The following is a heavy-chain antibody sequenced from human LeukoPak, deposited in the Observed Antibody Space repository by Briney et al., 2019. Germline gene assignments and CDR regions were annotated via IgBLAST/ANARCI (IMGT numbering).Heavy chain of an antibody. D-gene: IGHD1-14*01. V-gene: IGHV3-9*01. CDR1: GFTFNDYA. CDR3: AREMGNWLEPLYGMDV. J-gene: IGHJ6*02. Sequence: PGRSLRPSCAASGFTFNDYAMHWVRQAPGKGLEWVSGISWDSGSIDYADSVKGRFTISRDNAKNSLYLQMNSLRAEDTAVYYCAREMGNWLEPLYGMDVWGQGTTVTVSS. CDR2: ISWDSGSI.